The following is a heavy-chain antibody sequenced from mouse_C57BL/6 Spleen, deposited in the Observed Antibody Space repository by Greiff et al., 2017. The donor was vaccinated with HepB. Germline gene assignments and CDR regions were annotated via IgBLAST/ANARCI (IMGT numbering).Heavy chain of an antibody. J-gene: IGHJ1*03. D-gene: IGHD2-1*01. CDR3: ARDGVYGNYGYFDV. CDR1: GYTFTDYY. V-gene: IGHV1-26*01. CDR2: INPNNGGT. Sequence: EVQLQQSGPELVKPGASVKISCKASGYTFTDYYMNWVKQSHGKSLEWIGDINPNNGGTSYNQKFKGKATLTVDKSSSTAYMELRSLTSEDSAVYYCARDGVYGNYGYFDVWGTGTTVTVSS.